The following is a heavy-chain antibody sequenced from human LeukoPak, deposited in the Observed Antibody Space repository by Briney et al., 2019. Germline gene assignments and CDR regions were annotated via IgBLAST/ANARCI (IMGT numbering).Heavy chain of an antibody. J-gene: IGHJ6*04. Sequence: PGGSLRLSCAASGFTFDKCAMHWVRQGPGRGLEWVSGFSWNDGGLEYADSVKGRFSISRDNAKNSLYLQMNSLRAEDTAVYYCAELGITMIGGVWGKGTTVTISS. CDR1: GFTFDKCA. CDR3: AELGITMIGGV. CDR2: FSWNDGGL. D-gene: IGHD3-10*02. V-gene: IGHV3-9*01.